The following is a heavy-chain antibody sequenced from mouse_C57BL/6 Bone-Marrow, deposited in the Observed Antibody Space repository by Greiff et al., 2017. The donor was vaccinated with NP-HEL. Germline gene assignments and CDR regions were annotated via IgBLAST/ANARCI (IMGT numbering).Heavy chain of an antibody. CDR3: ARHHYYGSSYVLYWYFDV. V-gene: IGHV5-12*01. CDR2: ISNGGGST. CDR1: GFTFSDYY. J-gene: IGHJ1*03. Sequence: EVNLVESGGGLVQPGGSLKLSCAASGFTFSDYYMYWVRQTPEKRLEWVAYISNGGGSTYYPDTVKGRFTISRDNAKNTLYLQMSRLKSEDTAMYYCARHHYYGSSYVLYWYFDVWGTGTTVTVSS. D-gene: IGHD1-1*01.